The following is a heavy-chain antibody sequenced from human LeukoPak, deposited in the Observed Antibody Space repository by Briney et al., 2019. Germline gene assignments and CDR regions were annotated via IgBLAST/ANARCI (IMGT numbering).Heavy chain of an antibody. CDR1: GGSISSSSYY. CDR2: IYYSGST. J-gene: IGHJ5*02. Sequence: SETLSLTCTVSGGSISSSSYYWGWIRQPPGKGLECIRSIYYSGSTYYNPSLKSRVTISVDTSKNQFSLKLSSVAAADTAVYYCARQFLGYCSSTSCPNWFDPWGQGTLVTVSS. V-gene: IGHV4-39*01. CDR3: ARQFLGYCSSTSCPNWFDP. D-gene: IGHD2-2*01.